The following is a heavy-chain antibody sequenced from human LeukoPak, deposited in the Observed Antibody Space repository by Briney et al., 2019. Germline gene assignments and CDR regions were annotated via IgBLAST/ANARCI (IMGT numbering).Heavy chain of an antibody. D-gene: IGHD6-19*01. Sequence: SGGSLRLSCAASGFTFSSYGMHWVRQAPGKGLEWVAVISYDGSNKYYADSVKGRFTISRDNSKNTLYLQMNSLRAEDTAVYYCAKDKNSGWYPRGAFDIWGQGTMVTVSS. J-gene: IGHJ3*02. CDR3: AKDKNSGWYPRGAFDI. CDR1: GFTFSSYG. V-gene: IGHV3-30*18. CDR2: ISYDGSNK.